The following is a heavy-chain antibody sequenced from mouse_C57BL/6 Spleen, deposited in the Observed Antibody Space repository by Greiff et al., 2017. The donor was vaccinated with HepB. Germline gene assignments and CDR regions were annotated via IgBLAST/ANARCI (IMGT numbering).Heavy chain of an antibody. CDR2: IRLKSDNYAT. Sequence: EVQLQESGGGLVQPGGSMKLSCVASGFTFSNYWMNWVRQSPEKGLEWVAQIRLKSDNYATHYAESVKGRFTISRDDSKSSVYLQMNNLRAEDTGIYYCTVTYFDYWGQGTTLTVSS. V-gene: IGHV6-3*01. CDR3: TVTYFDY. CDR1: GFTFSNYW. J-gene: IGHJ2*01.